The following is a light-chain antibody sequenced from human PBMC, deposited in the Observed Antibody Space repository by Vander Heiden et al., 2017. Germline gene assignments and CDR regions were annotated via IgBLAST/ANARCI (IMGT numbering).Light chain of an antibody. V-gene: IGKV4-1*01. CDR2: WAS. CDR3: QQDDSLPYT. CDR1: QTILYTTNNRNY. Sequence: DIVMTQSPDSLAESLGERATISCKSSQTILYTTNNRNYLAWYQQKPGQPPKLLIYWASTRESGVPDRFTGSGSGTDFTLTISSLQAEDVAVYYCQQDDSLPYTFGQGTKMEIK. J-gene: IGKJ2*01.